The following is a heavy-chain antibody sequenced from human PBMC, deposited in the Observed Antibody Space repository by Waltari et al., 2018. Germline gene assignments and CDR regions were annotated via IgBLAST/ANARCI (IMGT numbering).Heavy chain of an antibody. CDR2: INPRSGVT. CDR3: ARDRRVDGVVDYDY. V-gene: IGHV1-2*02. Sequence: QVQLVQSGAEVRKPGASVRVSCKASGYTFTDYFLHWFRHAPGQRLEWMEWINPRSGVTSYAQKFQGRVTMTRDRSFGTVYIDLSSLKSDDTALYYCARDRRVDGVVDYDYWGQGTLVTVSS. J-gene: IGHJ4*02. D-gene: IGHD2-15*01. CDR1: GYTFTDYF.